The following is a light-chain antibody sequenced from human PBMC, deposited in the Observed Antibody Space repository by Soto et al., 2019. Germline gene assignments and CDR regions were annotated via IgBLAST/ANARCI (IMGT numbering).Light chain of an antibody. Sequence: DIPMTQSPSTLSASVGDGVTITCRASQSISSWLAWYQQKPGKAPKLLIYKASSLESGVPSRFSGSGSGTEFTLTISSLQPDDFATYYCQQYNSYPTFGPGTKVDIK. V-gene: IGKV1-5*03. CDR2: KAS. J-gene: IGKJ3*01. CDR1: QSISSW. CDR3: QQYNSYPT.